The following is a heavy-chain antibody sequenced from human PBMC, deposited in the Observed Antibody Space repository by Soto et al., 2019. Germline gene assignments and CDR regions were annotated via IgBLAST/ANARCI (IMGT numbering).Heavy chain of an antibody. CDR2: MNPNSGNT. Sequence: QVQLVQSGAEVKKPGASVKVSCKASGYTFTSYDINWVRQATGQGLEWMGWMNPNSGNTGYAQKFQGRVTMTRNTSISTPYMELSSLGSEDTAVYYCARWPDGYYYYGMDVWGQGTTVTVSS. CDR3: ARWPDGYYYYGMDV. J-gene: IGHJ6*02. V-gene: IGHV1-8*01. CDR1: GYTFTSYD.